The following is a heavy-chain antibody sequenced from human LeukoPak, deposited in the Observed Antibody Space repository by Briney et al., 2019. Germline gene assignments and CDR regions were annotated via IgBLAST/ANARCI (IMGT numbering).Heavy chain of an antibody. CDR2: ISSSGSTI. CDR1: GFTFSSYE. V-gene: IGHV3-48*03. CDR3: ASTLLGYQYYYYMDV. D-gene: IGHD2-2*01. J-gene: IGHJ6*03. Sequence: GGSLRLSCAASGFTFSSYEMNWVRQAPGKGLEWVSYISSSGSTIYYADSVKGRFTISRDNAKNSLYLQMNSLRAEDTAVYYCASTLLGYQYYYYMDVWGKGTTVTISS.